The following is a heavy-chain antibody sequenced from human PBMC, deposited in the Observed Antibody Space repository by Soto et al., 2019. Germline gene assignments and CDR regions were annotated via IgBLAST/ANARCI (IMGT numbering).Heavy chain of an antibody. CDR2: IYSGGST. V-gene: IGHV3-53*04. Sequence: PGGSLRLSCAASGFTVSSNYMSWVRQAPGKGLEWVSVIYSGGSTYYADSVKGRFTISRHNSKNTLYLQMNSLRAEDTAVYYCAREAEYSSGWYEDYYYYMDVWGKGTTVTVSS. CDR1: GFTVSSNY. D-gene: IGHD6-19*01. CDR3: AREAEYSSGWYEDYYYYMDV. J-gene: IGHJ6*03.